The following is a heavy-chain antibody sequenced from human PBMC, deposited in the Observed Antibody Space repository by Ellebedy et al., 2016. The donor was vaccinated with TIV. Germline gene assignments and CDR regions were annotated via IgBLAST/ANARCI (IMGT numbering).Heavy chain of an antibody. CDR2: IIQSGTM. D-gene: IGHD3-10*01. Sequence: MPSETLSLTCAVYGGSLSGYYWSRIRQPPGKGLEWIGEIIQSGTMNYSPSLKSRVTISVDKSKNQFSLRLSSVTAADPAVYFCARGIYGSGSVDYWGQGTLVTVSS. J-gene: IGHJ4*02. CDR3: ARGIYGSGSVDY. CDR1: GGSLSGYY. V-gene: IGHV4-34*01.